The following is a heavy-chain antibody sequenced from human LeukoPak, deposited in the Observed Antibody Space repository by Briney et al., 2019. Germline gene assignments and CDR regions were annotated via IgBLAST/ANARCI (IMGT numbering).Heavy chain of an antibody. J-gene: IGHJ5*02. D-gene: IGHD4-17*01. V-gene: IGHV1-46*03. CDR2: INPSGGST. Sequence: ASVKVSCKASGYTFASYYMHWVRQAPGQGLEWMGIINPSGGSTSYAQKFQGRVTMTRDTSTSTVYMELSSLRSEDTAVYYCARNGDYVQEDNWFDPWGQGTLVTVSS. CDR1: GYTFASYY. CDR3: ARNGDYVQEDNWFDP.